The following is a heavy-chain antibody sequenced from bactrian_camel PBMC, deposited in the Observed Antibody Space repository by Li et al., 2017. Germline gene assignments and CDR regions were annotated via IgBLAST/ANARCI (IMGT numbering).Heavy chain of an antibody. CDR2: IGTGTGST. Sequence: VQLVESGGGSVQTGGSLRLSCAAPPNIYQPNCLGWFRQAPGKEREGVARIGTGTGSTYYADSVSGRFTISQDNAKKTVYLQMDSLKPEDTGMYHCAKDFPPAFSSTRVNRADFNAWGQGTQVTVS. J-gene: IGHJ6*01. V-gene: IGHV3S54*01. CDR1: PNIYQPNC. CDR3: AKDFPPAFSSTRVNRADFNA.